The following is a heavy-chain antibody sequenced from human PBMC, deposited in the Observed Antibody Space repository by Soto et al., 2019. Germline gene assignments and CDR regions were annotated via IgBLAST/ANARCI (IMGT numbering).Heavy chain of an antibody. J-gene: IGHJ5*02. Sequence: QVQLVQSGGEVKKPGASVKVSCKASSYTFTNYGISWVRQAPGQGLEWTGWINVYNGNTKYAQKVQGRVTMTTDTSTSTAYMELRSLRSDDTAVYYCARGVGSGSYYNQYNWFDPWGQGTLLTVSS. CDR1: SYTFTNYG. D-gene: IGHD3-10*01. CDR3: ARGVGSGSYYNQYNWFDP. CDR2: INVYNGNT. V-gene: IGHV1-18*01.